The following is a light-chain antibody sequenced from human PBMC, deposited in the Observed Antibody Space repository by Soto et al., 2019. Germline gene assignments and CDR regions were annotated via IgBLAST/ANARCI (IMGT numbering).Light chain of an antibody. V-gene: IGKV4-1*01. CDR1: QSVLYSSNNKNY. CDR2: WAS. J-gene: IGKJ1*01. CDR3: QQYYRPWT. Sequence: DIVLTQSPDSLAVSLGERATINCKSSQSVLYSSNNKNYLAWYQQKPGPPPKLLIYWASTRESGVPDRFSSSGAGTDFTLTISSLQAEDVAVYYCQQYYRPWTFGQGTKVEIK.